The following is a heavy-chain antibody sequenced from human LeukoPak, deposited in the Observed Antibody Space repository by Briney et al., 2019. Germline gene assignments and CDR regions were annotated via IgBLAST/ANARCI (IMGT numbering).Heavy chain of an antibody. D-gene: IGHD2/OR15-2a*01. CDR3: ARVVSGIDY. V-gene: IGHV3-33*08. J-gene: IGHJ4*02. Sequence: PGGSLRLSCAASGFTFSTYDMHWVRQAPGKGLEWVALILTDGSNEHYADSVKGRFTISRDNSKDTMYLQMNSLRAEDTAMYYRARVVSGIDYWGQGALVTVSS. CDR1: GFTFSTYD. CDR2: ILTDGSNE.